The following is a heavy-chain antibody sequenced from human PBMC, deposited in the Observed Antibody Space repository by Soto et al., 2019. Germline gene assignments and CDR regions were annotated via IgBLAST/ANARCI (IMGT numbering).Heavy chain of an antibody. CDR3: ARKRLRPTMMGNWFDP. CDR2: MNPNSGNT. Sequence: ASVKVHCKASGYTFTSYDIKWVRQATGQGLEWMGWMNPNSGNTGYAQKFQGRVTMSRNTSISTAYMELSSLRSEDTAVYYCARKRLRPTMMGNWFDPWGQGTLVTVSS. D-gene: IGHD3-22*01. V-gene: IGHV1-8*01. CDR1: GYTFTSYD. J-gene: IGHJ5*02.